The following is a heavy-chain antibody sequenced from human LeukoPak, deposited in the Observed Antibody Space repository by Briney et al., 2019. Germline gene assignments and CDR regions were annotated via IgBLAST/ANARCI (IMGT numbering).Heavy chain of an antibody. CDR2: ISPGGCTT. CDR3: TKVPSGSSNWAPRVFYS. Sequence: PGGSLRLSCAVSGFTFSNEAMGWVRQLRGGGREWVSTISPGGCTTYYAESMKGRVTISRDNSKRTLYLEINSLRVEDTAVYYCTKVPSGSSNWAPRVFYSWGQGALVTVSS. V-gene: IGHV3-23*01. CDR1: GFTFSNEA. J-gene: IGHJ4*02. D-gene: IGHD4-11*01.